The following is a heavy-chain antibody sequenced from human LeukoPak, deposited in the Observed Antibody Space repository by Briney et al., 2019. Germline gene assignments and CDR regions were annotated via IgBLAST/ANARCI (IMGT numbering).Heavy chain of an antibody. D-gene: IGHD3-22*01. CDR2: IIHSGANT. Sequence: PGGSLRLSCAASGFTFSSYAMSWVRQAPGKGLEWVSAIIHSGANTYYADSVKGRFSISRDNSKNTLYLQMNSLRAEDTAVYYCAKRHYDTSGLDAFDIWGQGTTATVSS. V-gene: IGHV3-23*01. CDR1: GFTFSSYA. J-gene: IGHJ3*02. CDR3: AKRHYDTSGLDAFDI.